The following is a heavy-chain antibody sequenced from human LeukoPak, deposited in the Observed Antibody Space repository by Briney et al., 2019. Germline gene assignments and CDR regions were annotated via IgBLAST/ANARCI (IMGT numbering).Heavy chain of an antibody. J-gene: IGHJ5*02. Sequence: PSETLSLTCTVSGGSITSYWSWIRQPPGKGLEWIGYICYSGSTNCNPSLKSRVTISVDTSKNQFSLKLSSVTAADTAVYYCARDIAAAAGFDPWGQGTLVTVSS. D-gene: IGHD6-13*01. V-gene: IGHV4-59*01. CDR2: ICYSGST. CDR1: GGSITSY. CDR3: ARDIAAAAGFDP.